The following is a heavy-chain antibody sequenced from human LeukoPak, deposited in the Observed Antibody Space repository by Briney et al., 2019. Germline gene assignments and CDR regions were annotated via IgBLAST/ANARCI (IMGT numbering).Heavy chain of an antibody. Sequence: ASVKVSCKASGYTFTSYGISWVRQAPGQGLEWMGWISAYNGNTNYAQKLQGRVTMTTDTSTSTADKELRSLRSDDTAVYYCARETSYGSGSFRRDYYYYYGMDVWGQGTTVTVSS. CDR1: GYTFTSYG. CDR3: ARETSYGSGSFRRDYYYYYGMDV. V-gene: IGHV1-18*01. D-gene: IGHD3-10*01. J-gene: IGHJ6*02. CDR2: ISAYNGNT.